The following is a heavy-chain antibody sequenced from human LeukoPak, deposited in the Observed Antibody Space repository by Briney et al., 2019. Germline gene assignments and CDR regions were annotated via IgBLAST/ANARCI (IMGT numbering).Heavy chain of an antibody. Sequence: VASVKVSCKASGYSFTAYYMHWVRQSSGQGLEWMGWINPNSGGTNYAQKFQGRVTMTRDTSISTAYMELSRLRSDDTAVYYCARDLSRGVTTPFEYWGQGTLVTVSS. J-gene: IGHJ4*02. CDR3: ARDLSRGVTTPFEY. CDR1: GYSFTAYY. D-gene: IGHD4-17*01. CDR2: INPNSGGT. V-gene: IGHV1-2*02.